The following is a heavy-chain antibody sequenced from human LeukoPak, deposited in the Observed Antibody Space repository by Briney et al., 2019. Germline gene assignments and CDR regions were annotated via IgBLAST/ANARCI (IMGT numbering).Heavy chain of an antibody. CDR1: GCTFSSHW. J-gene: IGHJ4*02. Sequence: GGSLRLSCAAWGCTFSSHWMTWVRQAPGKGLEWVANIKEEGSEKYYVDSVKGRFTLSRDNAKNSLLLQMSLLRAEHTAVYYCARARIDYWGQGTLVTVSS. CDR3: ARARIDY. V-gene: IGHV3-7*04. D-gene: IGHD1-14*01. CDR2: IKEEGSEK.